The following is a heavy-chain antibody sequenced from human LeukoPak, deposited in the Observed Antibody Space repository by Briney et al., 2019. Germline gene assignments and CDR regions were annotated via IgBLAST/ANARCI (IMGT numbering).Heavy chain of an antibody. CDR3: AKDPYGDYVPFDY. D-gene: IGHD4-17*01. CDR1: GFTFSSYA. Sequence: PGGSLRLSCAASGFTFSSYAMSWVRQAPGKGLEWVSAISGSGGSTYCADSVKGRFTISRDNSKNTLYLQMNSLRAEDTAVYYCAKDPYGDYVPFDYWGQGTLVTVSS. V-gene: IGHV3-23*01. J-gene: IGHJ4*02. CDR2: ISGSGGST.